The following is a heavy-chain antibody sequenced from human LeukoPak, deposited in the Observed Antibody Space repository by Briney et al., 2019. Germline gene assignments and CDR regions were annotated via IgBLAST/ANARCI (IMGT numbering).Heavy chain of an antibody. CDR2: ISSDGSST. CDR3: TRSTSCSGGSCYSSPWFDP. J-gene: IGHJ5*02. V-gene: IGHV3-74*01. Sequence: PGGSLRRSCAASGFTFSSYWMHWVRQAPGKGLAWVSRISSDGSSTTYADSVKGRFTISRDNAKNTLYLQMNSLRAEDTAVYYCTRSTSCSGGSCYSSPWFDPWGQGSQVTVSS. CDR1: GFTFSSYW. D-gene: IGHD2-15*01.